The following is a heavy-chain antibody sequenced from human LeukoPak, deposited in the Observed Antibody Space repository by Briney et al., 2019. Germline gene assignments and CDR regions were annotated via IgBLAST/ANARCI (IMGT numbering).Heavy chain of an antibody. CDR1: GYTFTSYG. CDR2: ISAYNGNT. J-gene: IGHJ4*02. CDR3: ARDRYCSGGSCYSTGDY. D-gene: IGHD2-15*01. Sequence: ASVKVSCKASGYTFTSYGISWVRQAPGQGLEWMGWISAYNGNTNYAQKLQGRVTMTTATSTSTAYMELRSLSSDDTAVYYCARDRYCSGGSCYSTGDYWGQGTLVTVSS. V-gene: IGHV1-18*01.